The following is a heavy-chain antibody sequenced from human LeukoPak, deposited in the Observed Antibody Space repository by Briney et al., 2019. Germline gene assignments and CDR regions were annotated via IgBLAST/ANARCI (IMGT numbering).Heavy chain of an antibody. Sequence: RPGGSLRLSCAASGFTFSSYSMNWVRQAPGKGLEWVSSISSSSSYIYYADSVKGRFTISRDNAKNPLYLQMNSLRAEDTAVYYCARDGRSSLSEDYYYMDVWGKGTTVTVSS. D-gene: IGHD2-2*01. J-gene: IGHJ6*03. V-gene: IGHV3-21*01. CDR1: GFTFSSYS. CDR2: ISSSSSYI. CDR3: ARDGRSSLSEDYYYMDV.